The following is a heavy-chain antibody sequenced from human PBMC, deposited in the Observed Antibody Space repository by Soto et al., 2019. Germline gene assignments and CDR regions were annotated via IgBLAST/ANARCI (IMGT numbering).Heavy chain of an antibody. J-gene: IGHJ3*02. CDR2: INPNTGVT. D-gene: IGHD1-7*01. CDR3: ARARWTGTSDGFDI. V-gene: IGHV1-2*02. Sequence: QVQLVQSGAEVKKPGASVSVSCKASGYSFTAYYIHWVRQAPGQGLEWMGWINPNTGVTNYAQKFQGRVTVTTATSINLVYMAVYRLRSDDTAVYYCARARWTGTSDGFDIWGQGAMVTVAS. CDR1: GYSFTAYY.